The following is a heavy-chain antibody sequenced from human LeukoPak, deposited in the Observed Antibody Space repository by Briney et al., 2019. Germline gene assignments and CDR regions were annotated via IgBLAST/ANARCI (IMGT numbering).Heavy chain of an antibody. J-gene: IGHJ6*03. CDR3: AKVAASGWFKKVYYYMDV. CDR1: GFTFSSYG. Sequence: GGSLRLSCAASGFTFSSYGMHWVRQAPGKGLEWVAVISYDGSNKYYAKNTLYLQMNSLRAEDTAVYYCAKVAASGWFKKVYYYMDVWGKGTTVTVSS. D-gene: IGHD6-19*01. V-gene: IGHV3-30*18. CDR2: ISYDGSNK.